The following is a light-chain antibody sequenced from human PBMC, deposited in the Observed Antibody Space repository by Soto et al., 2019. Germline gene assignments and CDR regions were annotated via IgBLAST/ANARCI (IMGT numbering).Light chain of an antibody. CDR3: CSYAGNSLWV. Sequence: QSALTQPRSVSGSPGQSVTISCTGTSSDVGGYNYVSWYQQHPGKAPKLVIYDVSKRPSRVPDRFSGSKSGNTASLTISGLQAEDEADYYCCSYAGNSLWVFGGGTKLTVL. CDR2: DVS. V-gene: IGLV2-11*01. J-gene: IGLJ3*02. CDR1: SSDVGGYNY.